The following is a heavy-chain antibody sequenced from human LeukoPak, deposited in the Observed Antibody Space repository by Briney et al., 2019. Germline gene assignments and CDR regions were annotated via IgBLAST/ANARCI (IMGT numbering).Heavy chain of an antibody. CDR2: IHISGTI. D-gene: IGHD6-6*01. J-gene: IGHJ4*02. CDR1: GSSISSYY. CDR3: ARHAGNKGSSSLIDY. Sequence: PSETLSLTCAVPGSSISSYYWSWFRQPPGKGLEWIGYIHISGTIKYNPPLQSRATLSLDMSKNHVSLKLRSVTAADTAVYFCARHAGNKGSSSLIDYWGQGILVTVSP. V-gene: IGHV4-59*08.